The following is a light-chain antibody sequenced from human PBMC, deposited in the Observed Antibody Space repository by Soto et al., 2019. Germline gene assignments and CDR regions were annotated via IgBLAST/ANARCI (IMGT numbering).Light chain of an antibody. V-gene: IGLV2-23*01. J-gene: IGLJ2*01. CDR1: SSDVGSYNL. CDR3: GAYAGSNTLV. CDR2: EGN. Sequence: QSALTQPASVSGSPGQSITISCTGTSSDVGSYNLVSWYQHHPGKAPKLMIYEGNKRPSGVSNRFSASKSGNTASLTISGLQAEDEADYYCGAYAGSNTLVFGRGTKVTVL.